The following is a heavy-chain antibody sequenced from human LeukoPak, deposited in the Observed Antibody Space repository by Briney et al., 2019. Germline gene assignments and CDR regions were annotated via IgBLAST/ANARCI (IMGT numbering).Heavy chain of an antibody. Sequence: PSETLSLTCAVYGGSFSGYYWSWIRQPPGKGLEWIGEINHSGSTNYNPSLKSRVTISVDTSKNQFSLKLSSATAADTAVYYCTRRVNYDFWSGYQYYFDYWGQGTLVTVSS. J-gene: IGHJ4*02. CDR1: GGSFSGYY. D-gene: IGHD3-3*01. V-gene: IGHV4-34*01. CDR2: INHSGST. CDR3: TRRVNYDFWSGYQYYFDY.